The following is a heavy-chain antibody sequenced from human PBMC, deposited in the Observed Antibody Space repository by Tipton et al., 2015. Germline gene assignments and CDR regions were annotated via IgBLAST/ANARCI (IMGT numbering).Heavy chain of an antibody. CDR1: GFNVSTHY. J-gene: IGHJ4*02. CDR3: AKRSPQSNHYHYFDS. V-gene: IGHV3-53*05. D-gene: IGHD5-24*01. Sequence: SLRLSCTASGFNVSTHYMSWVRQAPGKGLEWVSSIVGIGGIDFYADSVRGRFTISRDNSKNTVYLQMSSLRAEDTAVYYCAKRSPQSNHYHYFDSWGQGTLVLVSS. CDR2: IVGIGGID.